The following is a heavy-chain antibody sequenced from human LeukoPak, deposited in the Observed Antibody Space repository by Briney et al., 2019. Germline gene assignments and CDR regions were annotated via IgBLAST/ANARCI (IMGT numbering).Heavy chain of an antibody. CDR1: GFTFSSYS. V-gene: IGHV3-21*01. CDR2: ISSSSSYI. J-gene: IGHJ4*02. D-gene: IGHD6-13*01. Sequence: PGGSLRLSCAASGFTFSSYSMNWVRQAPGKGLEWVSSISSSSSYIYYADSVKGRFTISRDNAKNSLYLQMNSLGADDTAVYYCARSITAAGSTLVPGYYFDYWGQGTLVTVSS. CDR3: ARSITAAGSTLVPGYYFDY.